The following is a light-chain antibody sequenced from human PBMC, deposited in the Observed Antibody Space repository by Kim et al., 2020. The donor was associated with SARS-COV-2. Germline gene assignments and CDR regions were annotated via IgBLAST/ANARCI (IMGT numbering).Light chain of an antibody. J-gene: IGLJ2*01. V-gene: IGLV3-19*01. CDR3: NSRDSSGNHVV. CDR2: GKN. Sequence: LGQTVRITCKGASLRSYSASWYQQKPGQAPVLVIYGKNNRPSGIPDRFSGSSSGNTASLTITGAQAEDEADYYCNSRDSSGNHVVFGGGTQLTVL. CDR1: SLRSYS.